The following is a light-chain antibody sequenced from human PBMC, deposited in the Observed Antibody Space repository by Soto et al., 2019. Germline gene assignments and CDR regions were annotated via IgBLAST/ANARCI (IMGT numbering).Light chain of an antibody. CDR2: DAS. Sequence: EIVLTQSPATLSLSPGERSTLSCRSSQSINRHLAWYRQTPGQAPRLLSYDASNRATGIPARFSGSGSGTDFTLTIISLEPEDFGVYYCQQRSNWPPVTFGGGTKVEIK. CDR3: QQRSNWPPVT. V-gene: IGKV3-11*01. J-gene: IGKJ4*01. CDR1: QSINRH.